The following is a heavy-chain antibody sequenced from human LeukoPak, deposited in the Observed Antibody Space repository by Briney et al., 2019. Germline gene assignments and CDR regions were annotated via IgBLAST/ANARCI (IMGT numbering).Heavy chain of an antibody. D-gene: IGHD3-3*01. CDR1: DGSISSGYYY. V-gene: IGHV4-39*02. CDR3: ARDPSWSGYYTAFDY. J-gene: IGHJ4*02. Sequence: SETLSLTCSVSDGSISSGYYYWAWIRQAPGKGPEWIGSVYYSGTTYPNPSLQSRVTISVDTSKNQFSLKLSSVTPEDTAVYYCARDPSWSGYYTAFDYWGQGTLVTVSS. CDR2: VYYSGTT.